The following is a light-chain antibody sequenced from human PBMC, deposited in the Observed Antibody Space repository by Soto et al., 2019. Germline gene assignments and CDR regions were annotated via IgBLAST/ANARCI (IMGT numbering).Light chain of an antibody. CDR2: GNN. J-gene: IGLJ2*01. CDR3: QSYDSSLSGAV. Sequence: QSVLTQPPSVSGAPGQRVTISCTGSSSNIGAGYDVHWYQHLPGRAPKLLIYGNNNRPSGAPDRFSGSKSGTSASLAITGLQAEDEADYHCQSYDSSLSGAVFGGGTKLTVL. CDR1: SSNIGAGYD. V-gene: IGLV1-40*01.